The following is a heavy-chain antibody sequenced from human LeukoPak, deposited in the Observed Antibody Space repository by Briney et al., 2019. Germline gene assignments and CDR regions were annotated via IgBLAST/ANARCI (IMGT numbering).Heavy chain of an antibody. CDR2: VLYTGRT. Sequence: PSETLSLTCTVSGDSISSSRFYWAWIRPPPGKELEWSGSVLYTGRTFYNPSLKSRVTISVDTSKNQFSLRLGSVTASDTAVYYCARRDVGATIDYWGQGTLVTVSS. CDR1: GDSISSSRFY. CDR3: ARRDVGATIDY. V-gene: IGHV4-39*01. D-gene: IGHD1-26*01. J-gene: IGHJ4*02.